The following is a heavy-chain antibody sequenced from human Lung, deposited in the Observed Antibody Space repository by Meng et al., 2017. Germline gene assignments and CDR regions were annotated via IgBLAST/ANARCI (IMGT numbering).Heavy chain of an antibody. Sequence: QVPLQQWGAGLLKPSETLSLTCVVSGGSFSDYYWSWIRRPPGKGLEWIGEINHSGSTNYNPSLESRATISVDTSQNNLSLKLSSVTAADSAVYYCARGPTTMAHDFDYWGQGTLVTVSS. D-gene: IGHD4-11*01. CDR1: GGSFSDYY. J-gene: IGHJ4*02. V-gene: IGHV4-34*01. CDR2: INHSGST. CDR3: ARGPTTMAHDFDY.